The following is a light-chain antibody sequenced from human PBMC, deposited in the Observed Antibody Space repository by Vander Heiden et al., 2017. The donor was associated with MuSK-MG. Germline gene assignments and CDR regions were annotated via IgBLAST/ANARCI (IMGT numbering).Light chain of an antibody. CDR3: QHDNGYPLT. J-gene: IGKJ4*01. CDR1: QSLSTW. Sequence: DIQMTQSPSTLSASVGDRVTITCRASQSLSTWLAWYQQIPGKGPKLLIYKASTLESGVPSRFSGSGSGTEFTLTISGLQPDDSATYYCQHDNGYPLTFGGGTKVEIK. V-gene: IGKV1-5*03. CDR2: KAS.